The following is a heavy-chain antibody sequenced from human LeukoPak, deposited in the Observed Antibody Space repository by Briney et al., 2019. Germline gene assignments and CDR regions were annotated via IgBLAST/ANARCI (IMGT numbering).Heavy chain of an antibody. Sequence: GGSLRLSCTASGFTFSSYGMSWVRQAPGKGLEWVSIISGSGGSTSYADSVKGRFTISRDNSKNTLYLQMNSLRAEDTALYYCARGGITIFGVVIYMDVWGKGTTVTVSS. CDR1: GFTFSSYG. CDR3: ARGGITIFGVVIYMDV. D-gene: IGHD3-3*01. V-gene: IGHV3-23*01. J-gene: IGHJ6*03. CDR2: ISGSGGST.